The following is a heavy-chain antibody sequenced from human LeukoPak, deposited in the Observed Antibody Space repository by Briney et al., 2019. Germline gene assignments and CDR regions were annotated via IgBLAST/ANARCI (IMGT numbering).Heavy chain of an antibody. D-gene: IGHD6-19*01. Sequence: GGSLTLSCAVSRFTFTSGWLSWGRQAPGGGGEGGAIIMEDGSETLYVDSVKGRFTISRDNAKNSLSLQVDNVTAEATAVYYCASGSGCTFDYWGQGTQVTVSS. V-gene: IGHV3-7*01. CDR1: RFTFTSGW. CDR3: ASGSGCTFDY. CDR2: IMEDGSET. J-gene: IGHJ4*02.